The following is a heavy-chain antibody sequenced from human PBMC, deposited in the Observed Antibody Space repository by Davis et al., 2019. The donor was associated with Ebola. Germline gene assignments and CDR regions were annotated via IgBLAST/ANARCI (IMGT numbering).Heavy chain of an antibody. CDR2: IFSNDEK. Sequence: SGPTLVNPTETLTLTCTVSGFSLSNDRLGVSWIRQPLGKALEWLAHIFSNDEKSYSTSLESRLTISKDTSKSQVVLTMTNMDPVDTATYYCARILQYSSSWYGSYYYYGMDVWGQGTTVTVSS. D-gene: IGHD6-13*01. J-gene: IGHJ6*02. CDR1: GFSLSNDRLG. CDR3: ARILQYSSSWYGSYYYYGMDV. V-gene: IGHV2-26*01.